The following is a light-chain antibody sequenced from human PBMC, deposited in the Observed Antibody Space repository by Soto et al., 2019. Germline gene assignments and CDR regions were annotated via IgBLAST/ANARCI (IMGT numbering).Light chain of an antibody. V-gene: IGLV3-21*02. CDR3: HVWDISGEQVV. CDR2: DDS. Sequence: SYELTQPPSVSVAPGQTATVTCGADNIGSKSVHWYQKKPGQAPLLVVFDDSDRPPGIPARFSAFNSGNTATLTINRVEDGDEADYYCHVWDISGEQVVFGGGTKGTVL. CDR1: NIGSKS. J-gene: IGLJ2*01.